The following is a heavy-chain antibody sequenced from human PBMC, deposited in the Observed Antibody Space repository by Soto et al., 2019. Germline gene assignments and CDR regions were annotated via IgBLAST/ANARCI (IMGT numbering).Heavy chain of an antibody. CDR3: ARDSNDFWSGKDYYYYYGMDV. CDR1: GFTFSSYG. J-gene: IGHJ6*02. Sequence: GGSLRLSCAASGFTFSSYGMHWVRQAPGKGLEWVAVIWYDGSNKYYADSVKGRFTISRDNSKNTLYLQMNSLGAEDTAVYYCARDSNDFWSGKDYYYYYGMDVWGQGTTVTVSS. V-gene: IGHV3-33*01. D-gene: IGHD3-3*01. CDR2: IWYDGSNK.